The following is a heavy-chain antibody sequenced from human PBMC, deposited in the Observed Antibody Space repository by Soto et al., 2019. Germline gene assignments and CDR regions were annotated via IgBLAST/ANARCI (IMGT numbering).Heavy chain of an antibody. V-gene: IGHV4-4*02. J-gene: IGHJ4*02. Sequence: QVHLQESGPGLVKPSGTLSLTCTVSGVSTSAAQWWTWVRQPPGKGLEWIGEIFHNGDTNYNPSLESRVTISLDKSNNQFSLVLNSVTTADTAVYYCATRSPVAPYWGQGTLVIVSS. CDR3: ATRSPVAPY. CDR1: GVSTSAAQW. D-gene: IGHD2-2*01. CDR2: IFHNGDT.